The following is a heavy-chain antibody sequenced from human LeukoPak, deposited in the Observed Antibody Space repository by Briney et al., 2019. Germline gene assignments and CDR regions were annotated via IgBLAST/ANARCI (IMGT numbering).Heavy chain of an antibody. V-gene: IGHV3-23*01. CDR3: ARRAGGYSHPYDY. CDR2: TSGGGGST. J-gene: IGHJ4*02. D-gene: IGHD4-23*01. CDR1: GFTFSSYG. Sequence: GGSLRLSCAASGFTFSSYGMSWVRQAPGKGLEWVSATSGGGGSTYYADSVKGRFTISRDISKNTLYLQMSSLRAEDTAVYYCARRAGGYSHPYDYWGQGVLVTVSS.